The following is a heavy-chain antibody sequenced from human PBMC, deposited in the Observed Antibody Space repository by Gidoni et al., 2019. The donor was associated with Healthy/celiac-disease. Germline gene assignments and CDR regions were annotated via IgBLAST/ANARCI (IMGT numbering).Heavy chain of an antibody. CDR2: ISGSGGST. Sequence: EVQLVESGGGLVQPGGSLRLSCAASGFTFSSYAMSWVRQAPGKGLEWVSAISGSGGSTYYADSVKGRFTISRDNSKNTLYLQMNSLRAEDTAVYYCARLIVVVPAAPMHFDYWGQGTLVTVSS. J-gene: IGHJ4*02. D-gene: IGHD2-2*01. V-gene: IGHV3-23*04. CDR3: ARLIVVVPAAPMHFDY. CDR1: GFTFSSYA.